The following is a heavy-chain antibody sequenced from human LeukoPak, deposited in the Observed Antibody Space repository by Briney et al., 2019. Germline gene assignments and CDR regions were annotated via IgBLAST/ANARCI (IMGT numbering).Heavy chain of an antibody. CDR2: ISVSGGST. CDR3: AKARETSGFYRYFDY. D-gene: IGHD3-22*01. J-gene: IGHJ4*02. Sequence: GGSLTLSCAASGFTFSSYPMSWVRQAPGRGLEWVSDISVSGGSTYYPDSVKGRFTISRDNSKNTLYLRMDTLGADDTAVYYCAKARETSGFYRYFDYWGQGTLVTVSS. V-gene: IGHV3-23*01. CDR1: GFTFSSYP.